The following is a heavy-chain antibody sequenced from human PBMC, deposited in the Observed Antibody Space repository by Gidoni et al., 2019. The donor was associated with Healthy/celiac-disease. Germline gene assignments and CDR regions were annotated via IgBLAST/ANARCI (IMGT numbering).Heavy chain of an antibody. V-gene: IGHV3-20*04. CDR3: ARYPDYYDSSGRGGYFDY. CDR1: GFTFADYG. CDR2: MNWNGGST. Sequence: EVQLVESGGGVVRPGVSLSLSCAASGFTFADYGMGWVRQAPGKGLEWVSGMNWNGGSTGYADAVKGRFTISRDNAKNSLYLQMNSLRAEDTALYYCARYPDYYDSSGRGGYFDYWGQGTLVTVSS. D-gene: IGHD3-22*01. J-gene: IGHJ4*02.